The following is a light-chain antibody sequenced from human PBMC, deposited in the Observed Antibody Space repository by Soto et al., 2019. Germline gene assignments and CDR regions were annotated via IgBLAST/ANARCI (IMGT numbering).Light chain of an antibody. CDR1: KNINTW. CDR3: QQSYTTPVYS. Sequence: DIQMTQSPSTLSASVEDRVTITCRASKNINTWVAWYQQKPGKAPKLLIYDASSLESGVPSRVSGSGSGTEFTLTISSLQPDDFATYYCQQSYTTPVYSFGQGTKVDIK. V-gene: IGKV1-5*01. J-gene: IGKJ2*01. CDR2: DAS.